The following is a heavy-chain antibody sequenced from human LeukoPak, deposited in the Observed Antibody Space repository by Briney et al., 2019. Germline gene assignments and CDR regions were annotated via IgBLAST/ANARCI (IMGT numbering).Heavy chain of an antibody. CDR1: GFTFSSYW. V-gene: IGHV3-7*01. CDR3: ARDMGYDSSGYWVHGMDV. Sequence: GGSLRLSCAASGFTFSSYWMNWVRQAPGKGLEWVANIKQDGSEKYYVDSVKGRFTISRDNAQNSLYLQMNSLRAEDTAVYYCARDMGYDSSGYWVHGMDVWGQGTTVTVSS. J-gene: IGHJ6*02. D-gene: IGHD3-22*01. CDR2: IKQDGSEK.